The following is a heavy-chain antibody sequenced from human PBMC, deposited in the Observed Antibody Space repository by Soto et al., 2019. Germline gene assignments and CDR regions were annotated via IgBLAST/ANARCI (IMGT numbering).Heavy chain of an antibody. CDR2: INPNGGST. CDR1: GYTFINYY. CDR3: AREKWLVRRNDPFDI. Sequence: QVQLVQSGAEVKKPGASVKVSCKASGYTFINYYMHWVRQAPGQGLEWMGIINPNGGSTTYAQKCEGRVTCTRATSTNTVNMERSSVRSEDTAVYYCAREKWLVRRNDPFDIWGQGTMVTVSS. D-gene: IGHD6-19*01. V-gene: IGHV1-46*01. J-gene: IGHJ3*02.